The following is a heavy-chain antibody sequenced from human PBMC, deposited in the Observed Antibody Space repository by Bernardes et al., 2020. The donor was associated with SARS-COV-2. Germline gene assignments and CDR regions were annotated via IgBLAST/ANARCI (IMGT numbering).Heavy chain of an antibody. V-gene: IGHV3-23*05. CDR2: IIYRSYTT. J-gene: IGHJ6*02. Sequence: GGSLRLSCVASGFSFSAYAMTWVRQAPGKGLEWVATIIYRSYTTYYADSVKGRFTISRDDSKKSLYLEMNRLRAEDTALYICAKDMGGMDVWGQGTTVTVS. CDR3: AKDMGGMDV. CDR1: GFSFSAYA.